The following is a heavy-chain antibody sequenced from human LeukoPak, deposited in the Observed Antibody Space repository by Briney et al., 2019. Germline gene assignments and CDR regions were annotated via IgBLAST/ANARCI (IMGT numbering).Heavy chain of an antibody. D-gene: IGHD3-16*01. V-gene: IGHV1-2*06. Sequence: GASVKVSCKTSGYTFTGYYMHWVRQAPGQGLEWMGRINPNSGDTNYAQNFQGRVTMTRDTSISTAYMELSRLRSDDTAVYYCARSARVNWGSGYWGQGTLVTVSS. CDR3: ARSARVNWGSGY. CDR2: INPNSGDT. J-gene: IGHJ4*02. CDR1: GYTFTGYY.